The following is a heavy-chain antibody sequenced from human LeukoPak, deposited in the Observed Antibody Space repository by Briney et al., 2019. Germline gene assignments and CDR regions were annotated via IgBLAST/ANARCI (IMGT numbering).Heavy chain of an antibody. CDR1: GGSISGGGYY. J-gene: IGHJ4*02. Sequence: SQTLSLTCAVSGGSISGGGYYWSWIRQPPGKGLEWIGEINHSGSTNYNPSLKSRVTISVDTSKNQFSLKLSSVTAADTAVYYCARGRGSGWYEEKFDYWGQGTLVTVSP. V-gene: IGHV4-34*01. CDR2: INHSGST. CDR3: ARGRGSGWYEEKFDY. D-gene: IGHD6-19*01.